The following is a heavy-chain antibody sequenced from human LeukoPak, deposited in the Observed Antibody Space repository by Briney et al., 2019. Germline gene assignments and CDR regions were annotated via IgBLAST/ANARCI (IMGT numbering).Heavy chain of an antibody. CDR3: ATVWSGYHPFDY. J-gene: IGHJ4*02. V-gene: IGHV1-24*01. CDR1: GYTLTELS. D-gene: IGHD3-3*01. CDR2: FDPEDGET. Sequence: GASVKVPCKVSGYTLTELSMHWVRQAPGKGLEWMGGFDPEDGETIYAQKFQGRVTMTEDTSTDTAYMELSSLRSEDTAVYYCATVWSGYHPFDYWGQGTLVTVSS.